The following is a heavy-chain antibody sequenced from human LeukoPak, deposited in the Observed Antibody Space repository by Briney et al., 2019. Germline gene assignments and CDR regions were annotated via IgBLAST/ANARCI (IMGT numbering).Heavy chain of an antibody. CDR3: ARDHSSASYTYYYYYMAV. CDR2: IYYSGTT. V-gene: IGHV4-59*01. CDR1: GGSISNYY. D-gene: IGHD1-26*01. J-gene: IGHJ6*03. Sequence: PSETLSLTCTVSGGSISNYYWNWIRQPPGKGLELIGYIYYSGTTNYNPSLKSRVSMSVDTYKNQLSLKLSSVTAAATALYYCARDHSSASYTYYYYYMAVWGKGTTVTVSS.